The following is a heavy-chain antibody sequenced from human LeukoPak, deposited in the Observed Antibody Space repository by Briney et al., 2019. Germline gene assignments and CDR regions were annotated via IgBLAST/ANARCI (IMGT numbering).Heavy chain of an antibody. Sequence: ASVKVSCKASGYTFTGYYMHWVRQAPEQGHEWMGWINPNNGGTNYAQKFQGRVTMTRDTSIGTAYMELSRLRSDDTAVYYCARTESKCTSTSCYTEDYWGQGTLVTVSS. CDR3: ARTESKCTSTSCYTEDY. CDR2: INPNNGGT. CDR1: GYTFTGYY. J-gene: IGHJ4*02. V-gene: IGHV1-2*02. D-gene: IGHD2-2*02.